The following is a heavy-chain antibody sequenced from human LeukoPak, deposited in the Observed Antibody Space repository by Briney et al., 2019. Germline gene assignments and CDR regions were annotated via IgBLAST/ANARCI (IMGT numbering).Heavy chain of an antibody. V-gene: IGHV3-43D*04. CDR1: GFSLDDYG. CDR2: ISWDGGSA. J-gene: IGHJ6*04. D-gene: IGHD6-19*01. Sequence: GGSLRLSCAASGFSLDDYGIHWVRQTPGKGLEWVSLISWDGGSAYYADSVKGRFTISRDNSKNSLYLQMNSLRVEDTALYYCAKDMGSGWSCYYGMDVWGRGTTVTVSS. CDR3: AKDMGSGWSCYYGMDV.